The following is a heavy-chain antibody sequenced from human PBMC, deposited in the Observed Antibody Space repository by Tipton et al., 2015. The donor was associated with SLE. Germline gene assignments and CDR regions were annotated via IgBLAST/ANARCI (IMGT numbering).Heavy chain of an antibody. V-gene: IGHV4-34*01. Sequence: LRLSCAVYGGSFSGYYWSWIRQPPGKGLEWIGETNHSGGTNYNPSLESRVTISVDTSKNQFSLMLSSVTAADTAVYFCARAPGLDRDYSYYYYMDVWGKGTTVTVSS. CDR3: ARAPGLDRDYSYYYYMDV. J-gene: IGHJ6*03. D-gene: IGHD3/OR15-3a*01. CDR2: TNHSGGT. CDR1: GGSFSGYY.